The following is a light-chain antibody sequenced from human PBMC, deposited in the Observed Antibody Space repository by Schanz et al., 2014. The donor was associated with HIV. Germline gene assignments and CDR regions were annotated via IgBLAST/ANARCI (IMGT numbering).Light chain of an antibody. CDR3: ATWDDSLNGVV. J-gene: IGLJ2*01. Sequence: QSVLTQPPSASGTPGQRVTISCSGSSSSIKTNTVHWFQQLPGTAPKLLIYNTYHRPSGVPDRFSGSESGTSASLAISGLRSDDEAHYYCATWDDSLNGVVFGGGTKLTVL. V-gene: IGLV1-44*01. CDR1: SSSIKTNT. CDR2: NTY.